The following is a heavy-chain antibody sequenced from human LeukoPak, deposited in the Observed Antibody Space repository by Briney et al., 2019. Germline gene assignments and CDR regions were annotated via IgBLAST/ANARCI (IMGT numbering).Heavy chain of an antibody. CDR1: GFTFDDYA. CDR2: ISWNSGSI. V-gene: IGHV3-9*01. J-gene: IGHJ4*02. D-gene: IGHD3-22*01. Sequence: GGSLRLSCAASGFTFDDYAMHWVRQAPGKGLEWVSGISWNSGSIGYADSVKGRFTISRDNSKNTLYLQMNSLRAEDTAVYYCAKGSSGYYYYWGQGTLVTVSS. CDR3: AKGSSGYYYY.